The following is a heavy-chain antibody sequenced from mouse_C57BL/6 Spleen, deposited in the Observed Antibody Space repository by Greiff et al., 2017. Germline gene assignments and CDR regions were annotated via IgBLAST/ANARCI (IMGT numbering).Heavy chain of an antibody. CDR1: GYTFTSYW. J-gene: IGHJ4*01. Sequence: VQLQQPGAELVQPGASVKLSCKSSGYTFTSYWMRWVKRRPGRGLGWIGRIDPYSGGTKYNEKFKSKATLTVDKPSSTAYMQLSSLTSEDSAVYYCANSNYYAMDYWGQGTSVTVSS. D-gene: IGHD2-5*01. V-gene: IGHV1-72*01. CDR2: IDPYSGGT. CDR3: ANSNYYAMDY.